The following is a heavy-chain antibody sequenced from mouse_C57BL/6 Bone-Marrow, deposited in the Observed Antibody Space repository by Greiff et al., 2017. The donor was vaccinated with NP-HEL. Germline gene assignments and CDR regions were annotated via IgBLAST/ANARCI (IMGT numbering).Heavy chain of an antibody. CDR1: GFTFSSYA. V-gene: IGHV5-9-1*02. J-gene: IGHJ2*01. CDR3: TRDEIWNYFDY. CDR2: ISSGGDYI. Sequence: EVHLVESGEGLVKPGGSLKLSCAASGFTFSSYAMSWVRQTPEKRLEWVAYISSGGDYIYYADTVKGRFTISRDNARNTLYLQMSSLKSEDTAMYYCTRDEIWNYFDYWGQGTTLTVSS.